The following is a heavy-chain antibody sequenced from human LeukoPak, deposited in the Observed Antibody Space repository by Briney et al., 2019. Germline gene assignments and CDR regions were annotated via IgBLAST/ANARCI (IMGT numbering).Heavy chain of an antibody. CDR2: VSWDGGST. J-gene: IGHJ4*02. V-gene: IGHV3-43*01. Sequence: GGSLRLSCAASGFTFHDYAINWVRQAPGKGLEWVSLVSWDGGSTYYADSVKGRFTISRDNSKNSLSLQMNNLRTEDTALYYCAKDMANYGNYSSFDYWGPGTLVTVSS. CDR3: AKDMANYGNYSSFDY. D-gene: IGHD4-11*01. CDR1: GFTFHDYA.